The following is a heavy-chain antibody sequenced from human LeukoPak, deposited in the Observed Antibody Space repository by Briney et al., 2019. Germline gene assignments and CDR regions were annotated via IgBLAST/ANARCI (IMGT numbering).Heavy chain of an antibody. J-gene: IGHJ6*03. Sequence: SVKVSCKASGGTFSSYAISWVRQAPGQGLEWMGGIIPIFGTANYAQKFQGRVTITADESTSTAYMELSSLRSEDTAVYYCARVPGYRSSTSCFYYYYMDVWGKGTTVIVSS. CDR2: IIPIFGTA. D-gene: IGHD2-2*01. CDR3: ARVPGYRSSTSCFYYYYMDV. CDR1: GGTFSSYA. V-gene: IGHV1-69*13.